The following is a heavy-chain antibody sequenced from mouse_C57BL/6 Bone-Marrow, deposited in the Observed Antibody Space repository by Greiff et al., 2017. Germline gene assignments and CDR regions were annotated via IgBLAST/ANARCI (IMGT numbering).Heavy chain of an antibody. D-gene: IGHD2-2*01. V-gene: IGHV5-2*01. CDR3: ARLYYGYEGAWFAY. CDR2: INSDGGST. J-gene: IGHJ3*01. Sequence: EVKLVESGGGLVQPGESLKLSCESNEYEFPSHDMSWVRKTPEKRLELVAAINSDGGSTYYPDTMERRFIISRDNTKKTLYLQMSSLRSEDPALYYWARLYYGYEGAWFAYWGQGTLVTVSA. CDR1: EYEFPSHD.